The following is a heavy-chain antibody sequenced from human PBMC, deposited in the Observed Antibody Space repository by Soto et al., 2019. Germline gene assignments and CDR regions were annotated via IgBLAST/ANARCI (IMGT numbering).Heavy chain of an antibody. Sequence: PSETLSLTCTFSGCSISSYYWSWIRQPPGKGLEWIGYIYYSGSTNYNPSLKSRVTISVDTSKNQFSLKLSSVTAADTAVYYCGRGSTVTFYFDYWGQGTLVTVSS. V-gene: IGHV4-59*01. CDR1: GCSISSYY. J-gene: IGHJ4*02. CDR2: IYYSGST. CDR3: GRGSTVTFYFDY. D-gene: IGHD4-17*01.